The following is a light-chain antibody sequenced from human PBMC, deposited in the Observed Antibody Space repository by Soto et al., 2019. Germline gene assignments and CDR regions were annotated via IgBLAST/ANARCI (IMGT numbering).Light chain of an antibody. CDR2: SAS. CDR1: QSISSL. V-gene: IGKV1-39*01. CDR3: QQSYSTPYT. J-gene: IGKJ2*01. Sequence: DIPMTQSPSSLSASVGDRVTITCRASQSISSLLNWYQQKPGEAPKLLIYSASSLQSGVPSRFSGGGSGTDFTFTISSLQPEDFATYYCQQSYSTPYTFGQGTKLEIK.